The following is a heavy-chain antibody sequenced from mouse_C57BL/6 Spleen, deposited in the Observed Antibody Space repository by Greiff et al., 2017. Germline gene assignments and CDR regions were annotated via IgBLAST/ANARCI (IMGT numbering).Heavy chain of an antibody. CDR2: IDPSDSYT. D-gene: IGHD2-4*01. CDR3: ARYDYDGSWFAY. V-gene: IGHV1-69*01. Sequence: VQLQQSGAELVMPGASVKLSCKASGYTFTSYWMHWVKQRPGQGLEWIGEIDPSDSYTNYNQKFKGKSTLTVDKSSSTAYMQLSSLTSEDSAVYYCARYDYDGSWFAYWGQGTLVTVFA. CDR1: GYTFTSYW. J-gene: IGHJ3*01.